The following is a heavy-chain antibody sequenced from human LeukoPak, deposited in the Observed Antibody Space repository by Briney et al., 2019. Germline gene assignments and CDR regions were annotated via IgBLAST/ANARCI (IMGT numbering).Heavy chain of an antibody. J-gene: IGHJ4*02. Sequence: GGSLRLSCAGSGFTFSSYWMSWVRQAPGKGLEWVANIKQDGSEKYYVDSVKGRFTISRDNAKNSLYLQMNSLRAEDTAVYYCAREEWTTVTTFDYWGQGTLVTVSS. CDR1: GFTFSSYW. D-gene: IGHD4-17*01. CDR2: IKQDGSEK. V-gene: IGHV3-7*01. CDR3: AREEWTTVTTFDY.